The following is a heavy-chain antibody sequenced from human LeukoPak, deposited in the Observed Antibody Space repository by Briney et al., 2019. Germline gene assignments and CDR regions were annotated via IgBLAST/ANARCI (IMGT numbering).Heavy chain of an antibody. Sequence: SETLSLTCTVSGGSISGSSYYWGWIRQPPGKGLEWIGSMYYSGSAYCNPSLKSRVTISVDTSRNQFSLNLNSVTAADTAVYYCARLYSSSRWYFDYWGQGTLVTVSS. CDR3: ARLYSSSRWYFDY. CDR2: MYYSGSA. CDR1: GGSISGSSYY. V-gene: IGHV4-39*01. D-gene: IGHD4-23*01. J-gene: IGHJ4*02.